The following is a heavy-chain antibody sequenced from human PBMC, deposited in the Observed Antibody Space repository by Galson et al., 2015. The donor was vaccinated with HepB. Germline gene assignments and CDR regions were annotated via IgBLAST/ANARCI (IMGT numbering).Heavy chain of an antibody. V-gene: IGHV1-69*13. CDR1: GGTFSSYA. J-gene: IGHJ3*02. D-gene: IGHD4-17*01. Sequence: SVKVSCKASGGTFSSYAISWVRQAPGQGLEWMGGIIPIFGTANYAQKFQGRVTITADESTSTAYMELSSLRSEDTAVYYCARDLDYGVANDAFDIRGQGTMVTVSS. CDR3: ARDLDYGVANDAFDI. CDR2: IIPIFGTA.